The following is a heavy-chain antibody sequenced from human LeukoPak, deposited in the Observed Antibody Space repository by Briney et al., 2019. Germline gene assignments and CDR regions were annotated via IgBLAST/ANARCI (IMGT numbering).Heavy chain of an antibody. CDR3: ARGEYCTNGVCHPALNWFDP. J-gene: IGHJ5*02. Sequence: ASVKVSCKASGHIFTSYGITWVRQAPGQRLEWMGWINAGNGNTKYSQEFQGRVTITRDTSASTAYMELSSLRSEDMAVYYCARGEYCTNGVCHPALNWFDPWGQGTLVTVSS. CDR1: GHIFTSYG. V-gene: IGHV1-3*03. D-gene: IGHD2-8*01. CDR2: INAGNGNT.